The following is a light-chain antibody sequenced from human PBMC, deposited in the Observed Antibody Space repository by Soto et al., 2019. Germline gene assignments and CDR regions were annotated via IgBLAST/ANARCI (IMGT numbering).Light chain of an antibody. CDR1: QSISKN. V-gene: IGKV1-39*01. J-gene: IGKJ2*01. Sequence: DIQMTQSPASLSESVGDRVTISCRASQSISKNLNWYQHRLGKAPQVLIYSASDSQIGVPSRFSASGSGTDFTLIISGLQPEDFATYYCQQSYSSPYTFGQGTKLEIK. CDR3: QQSYSSPYT. CDR2: SAS.